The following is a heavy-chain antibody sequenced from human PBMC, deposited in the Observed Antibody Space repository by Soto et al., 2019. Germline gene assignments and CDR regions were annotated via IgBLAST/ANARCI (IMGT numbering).Heavy chain of an antibody. V-gene: IGHV3-33*01. CDR1: GFTFSSYG. D-gene: IGHD4-4*01. Sequence: GGSLRLSCAASGFTFSSYGMHWVRQAPGKGLEWVAVIWYDGSNKYYADSVKGRFTISRDNSKNTLYLQMNSLRAEDTAVYYCARGHGIYSNYRGFDYWGQGTLVTVSS. J-gene: IGHJ4*02. CDR3: ARGHGIYSNYRGFDY. CDR2: IWYDGSNK.